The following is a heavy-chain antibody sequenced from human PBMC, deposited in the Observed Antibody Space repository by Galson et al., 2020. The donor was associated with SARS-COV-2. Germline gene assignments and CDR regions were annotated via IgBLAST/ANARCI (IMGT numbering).Heavy chain of an antibody. V-gene: IGHV2-26*01. CDR2: IFSNDEK. J-gene: IGHJ5*02. CDR3: ARILMDCSGGSCYPVFDP. D-gene: IGHD2-15*01. CDR1: GFSLSNARMG. Sequence: SGPTLVKPTETLTLTCTVSGFSLSNARMGVSWIRQPPGKALEWLAHIFSNDEKSYSTSLKSRLTISKDTSKSQVVLTMTNMDPVDTATYYCARILMDCSGGSCYPVFDPWGQGTLVTVSS.